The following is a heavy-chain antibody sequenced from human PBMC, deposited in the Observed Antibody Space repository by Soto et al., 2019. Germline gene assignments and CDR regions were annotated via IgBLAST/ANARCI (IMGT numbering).Heavy chain of an antibody. CDR2: IIPIFGTA. CDR1: GGTFSSYA. D-gene: IGHD4-17*01. CDR3: AGFYGDTGGSFDY. Sequence: GASVEVSCKASGGTFSSYAISWVRQAPGQGLEWMGGIIPIFGTANYAQKFQGRVTITADESTSTAYMELSSLRSGDTAVYYCAGFYGDTGGSFDYWGQGTLVTVSS. J-gene: IGHJ4*02. V-gene: IGHV1-69*13.